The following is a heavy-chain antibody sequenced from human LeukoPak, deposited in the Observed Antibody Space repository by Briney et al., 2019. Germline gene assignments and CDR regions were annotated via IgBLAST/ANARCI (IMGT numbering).Heavy chain of an antibody. CDR2: INQDGSEK. CDR1: GFPFSSHW. J-gene: IGHJ4*02. CDR3: AKERLGSSGDYDY. V-gene: IGHV3-7*03. D-gene: IGHD4-17*01. Sequence: GGSLRLSCAASGFPFSSHWLSWFRQSPGKGLEWVAHINQDGSEKHYVDSVKGRFTISRDNAKNSLYLQMNSLRAEDTALYYCAKERLGSSGDYDYWGQGTLVTVSS.